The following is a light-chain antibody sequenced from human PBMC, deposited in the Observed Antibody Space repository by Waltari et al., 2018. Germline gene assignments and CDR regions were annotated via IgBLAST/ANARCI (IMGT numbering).Light chain of an antibody. V-gene: IGLV3-25*02. CDR2: KDS. J-gene: IGLJ2*01. Sequence: SYELTQPPSVSVSPGQPARLTCSADAFAKQYGYWYQQQPGQAPVLVIYKDSERPSGITERFSGSSSGTTVTLTSSGVQAEEEADYYCQSADSSGTYLVFGGGTKLTVL. CDR1: AFAKQY. CDR3: QSADSSGTYLV.